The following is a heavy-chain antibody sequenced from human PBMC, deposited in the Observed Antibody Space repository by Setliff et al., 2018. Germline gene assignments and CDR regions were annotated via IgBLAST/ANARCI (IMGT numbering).Heavy chain of an antibody. V-gene: IGHV4-61*08. CDR2: VFYSGAT. J-gene: IGHJ4*02. CDR3: AKGGTYRYFDY. Sequence: SETLSLTCTVSGGSLSGASIVTWIRQPPGKGLEFIGYVFYSGATKYDPSLKSRVTMSVDTSKNQFSLKSRSVTAADTAMYYCAKGGTYRYFDYWGQGTLVTSPQ. CDR1: GGSLSGAS.